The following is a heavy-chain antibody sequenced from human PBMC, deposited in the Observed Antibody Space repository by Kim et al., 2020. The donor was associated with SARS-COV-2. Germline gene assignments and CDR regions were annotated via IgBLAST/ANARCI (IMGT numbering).Heavy chain of an antibody. V-gene: IGHV4-34*01. J-gene: IGHJ6*02. CDR1: GGSFSGYY. CDR2: INHSGST. Sequence: SETLSLTCAVYGGSFSGYYWSWIRQPPGKGLEWVGEINHSGSTNYNPSLKSRVTISVDTSKNQFSLKLSSVTAADTAVYYCARGRQARGGAYGMDVWGQGTTVTVSS. CDR3: ARGRQARGGAYGMDV.